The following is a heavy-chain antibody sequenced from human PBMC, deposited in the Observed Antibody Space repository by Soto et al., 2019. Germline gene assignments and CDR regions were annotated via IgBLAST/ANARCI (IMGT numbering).Heavy chain of an antibody. CDR3: AREFKDDFWRGYNNWFDP. CDR2: INPNSGGT. J-gene: IGHJ5*02. Sequence: GASVKVSCKASGYTFTGYYLHWVRQAPGQGLEWMGWINPNSGGTNYAQKFQGWVTMTRDTSISTAYMELSRLRSADTAVYYCAREFKDDFWRGYNNWFDPWGQGTLVTVSS. V-gene: IGHV1-2*04. CDR1: GYTFTGYY. D-gene: IGHD3-3*01.